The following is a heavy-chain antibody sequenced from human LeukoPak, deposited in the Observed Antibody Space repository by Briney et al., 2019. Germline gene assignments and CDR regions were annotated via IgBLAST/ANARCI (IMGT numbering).Heavy chain of an antibody. D-gene: IGHD6-13*01. CDR3: AREGIAAAGTGGDY. Sequence: PGGSLRLSCAASGFTFSSYSMNWVRQAPGKGLEWVSSISSSSSYIYYADSVKGRFTISRDNAKNSLYLQMNSLRAEDTAVYDCAREGIAAAGTGGDYWGQGTLVTVSS. J-gene: IGHJ4*02. CDR1: GFTFSSYS. V-gene: IGHV3-21*01. CDR2: ISSSSSYI.